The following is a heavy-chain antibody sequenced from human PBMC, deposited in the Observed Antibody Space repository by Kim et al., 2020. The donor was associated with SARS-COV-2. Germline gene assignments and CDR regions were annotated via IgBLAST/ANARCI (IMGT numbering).Heavy chain of an antibody. J-gene: IGHJ4*02. CDR3: AKSTIEYSSRGTDY. V-gene: IGHV3-23*01. CDR2: ISGSGGST. D-gene: IGHD6-6*01. CDR1: GFTFSSYA. Sequence: GGSLRLSCAASGFTFSSYAMSWVRQAPGKGLEWVSAISGSGGSTYYADSVKGRFTISRDNSKNTLYLQMNSLRAEDTAVYYCAKSTIEYSSRGTDYWGQGTLVTVSS.